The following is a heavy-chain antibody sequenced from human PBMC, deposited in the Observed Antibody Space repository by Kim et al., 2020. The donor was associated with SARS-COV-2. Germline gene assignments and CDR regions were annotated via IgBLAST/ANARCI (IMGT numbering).Heavy chain of an antibody. CDR2: VNNNNNP. J-gene: IGHJ4*02. V-gene: IGHV3-23*05. CDR3: AKDHPSSGWPTFDS. D-gene: IGHD6-19*01. CDR1: GFTFSRRA. Sequence: GGSLRLSCAASGFTFSRRAMSWVRQVPGKGLEWIASVNNNNNPYYANSVKGRFTVSRDITKDTFYLQMNSLRADDTALYYCAKDHPSSGWPTFDSWGQGTLVAVS.